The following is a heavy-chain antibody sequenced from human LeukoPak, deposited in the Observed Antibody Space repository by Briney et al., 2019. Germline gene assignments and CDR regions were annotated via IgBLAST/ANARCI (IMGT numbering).Heavy chain of an antibody. CDR1: GYTFTGYY. J-gene: IGHJ4*02. V-gene: IGHV1-2*02. CDR3: ASFVQVSSGYYSDY. D-gene: IGHD3-22*01. CDR2: INPNSGGT. Sequence: ASVKVSCEASGYTFTGYYMHWVRQAPGQGLEWMGWINPNSGGTNYAQKFQGRVTMTRDTSISTAYMELSRLRSDDTAVYYCASFVQVSSGYYSDYWGQGTLVTVSS.